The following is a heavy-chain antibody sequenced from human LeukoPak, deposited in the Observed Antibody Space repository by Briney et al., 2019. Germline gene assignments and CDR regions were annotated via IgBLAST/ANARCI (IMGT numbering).Heavy chain of an antibody. CDR2: IIPIFGTP. CDR3: ASGEYYYDSSGYLPGGYFDY. D-gene: IGHD3-22*01. Sequence: SVKVSCKASGGTFSSYAISWGRQAPGQGGEWMGRIIPIFGTPNYAQKFQRRLTITTDESTSPAYMELSSLRSEDTAVYYCASGEYYYDSSGYLPGGYFDYWGQGTLVTVSS. CDR1: GGTFSSYA. V-gene: IGHV1-69*05. J-gene: IGHJ4*02.